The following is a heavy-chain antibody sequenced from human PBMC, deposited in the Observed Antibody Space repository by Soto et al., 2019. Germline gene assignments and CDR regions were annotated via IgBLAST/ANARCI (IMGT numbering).Heavy chain of an antibody. CDR2: IYYSGST. CDR3: ARDVMVVVRGYRYYYGMDV. V-gene: IGHV4-61*01. CDR1: GGSVSSGSYY. D-gene: IGHD2-15*01. Sequence: QVQLQESGPGLVKPSETLSLTCTVSGGSVSSGSYYWSWIRQPPEKGLEWIGYIYYSGSTNYNPSLKSRVTISVDTSKNQFSLKLSSVTAADTAVYYCARDVMVVVRGYRYYYGMDVWGQGTTVTVSS. J-gene: IGHJ6*02.